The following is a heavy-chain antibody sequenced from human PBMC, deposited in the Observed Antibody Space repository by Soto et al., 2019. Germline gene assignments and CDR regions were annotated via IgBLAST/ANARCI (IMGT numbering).Heavy chain of an antibody. Sequence: SETLSLTCTVSGGSISSYYWSWIRQPAGKGLEWIGRIYTSGSTNYNPSLKSRATMSVDTSKNQFSLKLSSVTAADTAVYYCARDISKGGVAPGYGMDVWGQGTTVTVSS. CDR1: GGSISSYY. CDR3: ARDISKGGVAPGYGMDV. J-gene: IGHJ6*02. CDR2: IYTSGST. V-gene: IGHV4-4*07. D-gene: IGHD3-3*01.